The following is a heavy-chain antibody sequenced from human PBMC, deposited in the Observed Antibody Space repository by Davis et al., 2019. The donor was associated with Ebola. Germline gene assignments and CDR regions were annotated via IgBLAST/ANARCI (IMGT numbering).Heavy chain of an antibody. CDR2: IIPIFGTA. D-gene: IGHD3-22*01. CDR1: GGTFSSYA. J-gene: IGHJ6*02. V-gene: IGHV1-69*13. Sequence: SVKVSCKASGGTFSSYAISWVRQAPGQGLEWMGGIIPIFGTANYAQKFQGRVTITADESTSTAYMELSSLRSEDTAVYYCAREHYYDSSGYNYYYYGMDVWGQGTTVTVSS. CDR3: AREHYYDSSGYNYYYYGMDV.